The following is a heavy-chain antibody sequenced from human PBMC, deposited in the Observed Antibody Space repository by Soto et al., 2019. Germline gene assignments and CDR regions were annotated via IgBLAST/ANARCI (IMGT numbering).Heavy chain of an antibody. J-gene: IGHJ4*02. D-gene: IGHD4-17*01. Sequence: PSETLSLTCTVSGGSISSSSFHWGWIRQPPGKGLEWIGSIYYSGSTYYSPSLKSRVTISVDTSKNQFSLKLSSVTAADTAVYYCARGRIGGDYFFDYWGQGTLVTVSS. CDR3: ARGRIGGDYFFDY. CDR1: GGSISSSSFH. V-gene: IGHV4-39*07. CDR2: IYYSGST.